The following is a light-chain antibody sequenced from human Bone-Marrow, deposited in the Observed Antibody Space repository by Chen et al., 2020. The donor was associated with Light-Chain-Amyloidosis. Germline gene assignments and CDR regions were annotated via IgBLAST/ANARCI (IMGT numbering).Light chain of an antibody. Sequence: SYVLTQPPSVSVAPGKTARITCGGDAIETTTVQWYKQRPGQAPLLVVYDESDRPSGVSERFSGSNSGNTATLTISGVEAGDEADYYCQVGDTKNDHHVLFGAGTKLTVL. V-gene: IGLV3-21*03. CDR2: DES. J-gene: IGLJ2*01. CDR3: QVGDTKNDHHVL. CDR1: AIETTT.